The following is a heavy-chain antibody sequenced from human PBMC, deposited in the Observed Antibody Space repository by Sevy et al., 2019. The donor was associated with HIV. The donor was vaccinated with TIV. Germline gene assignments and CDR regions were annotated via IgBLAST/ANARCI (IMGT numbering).Heavy chain of an antibody. V-gene: IGHV3-15*07. D-gene: IGHD3-3*01. CDR1: GFTFSNAW. CDR3: STALGFLEWSMY. J-gene: IGHJ4*02. CDR2: VKSKSDGGTT. Sequence: GGSLRLSCVASGFTFSNAWMNWVRQAPGKGLEWVGRVKSKSDGGTTDYASSVKGRFTISRDDSKNTLYLQMDSLKTEDTAVYYGSTALGFLEWSMYWGQGTLVTVSS.